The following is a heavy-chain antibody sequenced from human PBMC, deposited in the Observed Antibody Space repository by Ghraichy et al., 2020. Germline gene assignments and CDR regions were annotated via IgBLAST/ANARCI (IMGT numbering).Heavy chain of an antibody. D-gene: IGHD1-26*01. Sequence: GGSLRLSCAASGFNFKNYAMSWVRQAPGKGLEWVSVISGSGDSTYYADSVKGRFTISRDNSNNTLYLQMNGLRAEDTAVYYCARRSGRYYDFDYWGQGNLVTVSS. CDR2: ISGSGDST. V-gene: IGHV3-23*01. J-gene: IGHJ4*02. CDR3: ARRSGRYYDFDY. CDR1: GFNFKNYA.